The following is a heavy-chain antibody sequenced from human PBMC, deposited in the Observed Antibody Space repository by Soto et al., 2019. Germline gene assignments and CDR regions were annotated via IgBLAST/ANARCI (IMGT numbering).Heavy chain of an antibody. CDR3: AKLLSTVVTPGLQY. CDR2: ISGSGGST. Sequence: EVQLLESGGGLVQPGGSLRLSCAASGFTFSSYAMSWVRQAPGKGLEWVSAISGSGGSTYYADSVKGRFTISRDNSKNRLYRQMNSLRAEDTAVYYCAKLLSTVVTPGLQYWGQGALVTVSS. V-gene: IGHV3-23*01. D-gene: IGHD4-17*01. CDR1: GFTFSSYA. J-gene: IGHJ4*02.